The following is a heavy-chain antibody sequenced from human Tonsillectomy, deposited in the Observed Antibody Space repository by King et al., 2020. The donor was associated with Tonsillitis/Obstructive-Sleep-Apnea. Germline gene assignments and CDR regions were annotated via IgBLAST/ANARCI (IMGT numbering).Heavy chain of an antibody. CDR2: ISPNGAGT. D-gene: IGHD3/OR15-3a*01. V-gene: IGHV3-23*04. CDR3: ARGIGLLNFYYMDV. Sequence: VQLVESGGGVVQPGGSLRVSCTASGFTFGSYVMSWVRQAPGKGLEWVSDISPNGAGTSSADSVKGRFIISRDNSESTVHLQMNSLGAEDTAVYYCARGIGLLNFYYMDVWGKGTAVTVSS. CDR1: GFTFGSYV. J-gene: IGHJ6*03.